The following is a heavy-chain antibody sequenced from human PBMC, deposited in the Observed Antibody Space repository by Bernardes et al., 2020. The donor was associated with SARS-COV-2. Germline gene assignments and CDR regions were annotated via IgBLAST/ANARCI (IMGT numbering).Heavy chain of an antibody. J-gene: IGHJ5*02. CDR2: INTEGSST. CDR1: GFTFSSSW. V-gene: IGHV3-74*01. CDR3: ARDLGYCTNGVCSP. D-gene: IGHD2-8*01. Sequence: GGSLRLYCAASGFTFSSSWLHWVRQAPGTGLVWVSRINTEGSSTSYADSVKGRFTISRDNAKNMLFLQMSGLRAEDTAMYYCARDLGYCTNGVCSPWGQGTLVTVSS.